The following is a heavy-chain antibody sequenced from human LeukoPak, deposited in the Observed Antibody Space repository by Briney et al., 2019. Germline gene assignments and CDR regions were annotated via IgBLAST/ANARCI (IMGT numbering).Heavy chain of an antibody. J-gene: IGHJ6*03. V-gene: IGHV4-38-2*01. CDR2: IYHSGST. Sequence: SETLSLTCAVSGYSISSGYHWGWIRQPPGKGLEWIGSIYHSGSTYYNPSLKRRVTISVDTSKNQFSLKLSSVTAADTAVYYCARVGGYGPYYYYYYMDVWGKGTTVTVSS. D-gene: IGHD1-26*01. CDR1: GYSISSGYH. CDR3: ARVGGYGPYYYYYYMDV.